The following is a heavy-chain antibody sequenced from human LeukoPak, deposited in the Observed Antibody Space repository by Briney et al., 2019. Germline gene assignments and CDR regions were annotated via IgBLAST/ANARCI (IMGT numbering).Heavy chain of an antibody. CDR2: TYYRSTWYN. CDR1: GDSFSSNSVT. Sequence: SQTLSLACAISGDSFSSNSVTWNWIRRSPSRGLEWLGRTYYRSTWYNDYAVSVRGRITVNPDTSKNQFSLHLNSVTAADTAVYYCARGRSNYYGMDVWGQGTTVTVSS. D-gene: IGHD1-26*01. J-gene: IGHJ6*02. CDR3: ARGRSNYYGMDV. V-gene: IGHV6-1*01.